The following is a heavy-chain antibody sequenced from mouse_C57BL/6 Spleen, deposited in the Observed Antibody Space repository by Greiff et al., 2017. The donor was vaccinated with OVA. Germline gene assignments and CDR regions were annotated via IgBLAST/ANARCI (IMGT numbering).Heavy chain of an antibody. J-gene: IGHJ2*01. D-gene: IGHD2-3*01. Sequence: QVQLQQPGAELVRPGSSVTLSCKASGYTFTSYWMHWVKQRPIQGLEWIGNIDPSDSVTHYNQKFKDKATLTVDKSSSTAYMQLSILTSEDSAVYYCARADGYFFDYWGQGTTLTVSS. CDR3: ARADGYFFDY. CDR1: GYTFTSYW. CDR2: IDPSDSVT. V-gene: IGHV1-52*01.